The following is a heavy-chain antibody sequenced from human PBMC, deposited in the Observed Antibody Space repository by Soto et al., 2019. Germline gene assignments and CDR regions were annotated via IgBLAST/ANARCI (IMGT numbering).Heavy chain of an antibody. CDR3: ARVLWSGSFYYYYYMDV. CDR1: GGSISSYY. Sequence: QVQLQESGPGLVKPSETLSLTCTVSGGSISSYYWSWIRQPPGKGLEWIGYIYYSGSTNYNPSLKSRVTISVDTSKNQLSMKLSSGTAADTAVYYCARVLWSGSFYYYYYMDVWGKGTTVTVSS. V-gene: IGHV4-59*01. J-gene: IGHJ6*03. CDR2: IYYSGST. D-gene: IGHD3-3*01.